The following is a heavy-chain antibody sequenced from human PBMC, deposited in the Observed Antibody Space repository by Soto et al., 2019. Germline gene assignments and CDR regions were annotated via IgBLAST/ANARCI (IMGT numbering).Heavy chain of an antibody. V-gene: IGHV3-48*03. Sequence: GGSLRLSCAASGFTFSSYEMNWVRQAPGKGLEWVSYISSSGSTIYYADSVKGRFTISRDNAKNSLYLQMNSRRAEDTAVYYCAREAGYYDSCGYYYSTDALDIWGQGTMVTVTS. J-gene: IGHJ3*02. CDR3: AREAGYYDSCGYYYSTDALDI. CDR2: ISSSGSTI. D-gene: IGHD3-22*01. CDR1: GFTFSSYE.